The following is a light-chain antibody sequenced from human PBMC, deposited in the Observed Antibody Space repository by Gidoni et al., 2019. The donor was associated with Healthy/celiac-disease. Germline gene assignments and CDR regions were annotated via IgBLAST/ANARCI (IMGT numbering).Light chain of an antibody. CDR3: QQYNT. Sequence: DIQMTQSPSTLSASVGDRVTITCRARQSISSWLAWYQQKPGKAPKLLIYKASSLESGVPSRFSGRGSGTEFTLTISSLQPDDFATYYCQQYNTFGQGTKVEIK. CDR1: QSISSW. V-gene: IGKV1-5*03. J-gene: IGKJ1*01. CDR2: KAS.